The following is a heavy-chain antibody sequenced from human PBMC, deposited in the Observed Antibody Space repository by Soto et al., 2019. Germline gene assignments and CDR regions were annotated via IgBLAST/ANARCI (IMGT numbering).Heavy chain of an antibody. V-gene: IGHV3-30-3*01. CDR3: ASLATTRRGDDY. D-gene: IGHD1-7*01. J-gene: IGHJ4*02. CDR2: ISYDGSNK. Sequence: QVQLVESGGGVVQPGRSLRLSCAASGFTFSSYAMHWVRQAPGKGLEWVAVISYDGSNKYYADSVKGRFTISRDNSKNTLYLQMNGLRAEDTAVYYCASLATTRRGDDYWGQGTLVTVSS. CDR1: GFTFSSYA.